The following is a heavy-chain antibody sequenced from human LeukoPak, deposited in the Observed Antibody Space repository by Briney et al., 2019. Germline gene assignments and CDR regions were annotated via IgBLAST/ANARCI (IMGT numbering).Heavy chain of an antibody. CDR1: VYTFSRYS. D-gene: IGHD4-17*01. Sequence: PGGCLRLSCAASVYTFSRYSMNCVRHAPGRGLECVSSIIRSSSYIYYADSVKGGFTISRDNAKNTLYLPKNSPRAEDTAVYVCARLTTARWYWGQRTLVTVSS. CDR2: IIRSSSYI. CDR3: ARLTTARWY. V-gene: IGHV3-21*01. J-gene: IGHJ4*02.